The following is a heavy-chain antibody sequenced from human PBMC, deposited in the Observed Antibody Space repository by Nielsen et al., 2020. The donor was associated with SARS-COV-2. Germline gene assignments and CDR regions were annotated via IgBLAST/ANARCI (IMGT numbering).Heavy chain of an antibody. J-gene: IGHJ3*02. Sequence: ASVKVSCKASGGTFSSYAISWVRQAPGQGLEWMGWISAYNGNTNYAQKLQGRVTMTTDTSTSTAYMELRSLRSDDTAVYYCASYSSGYNYDAFDIWGQGTMVAVSS. CDR3: ASYSSGYNYDAFDI. V-gene: IGHV1-18*01. CDR1: GGTFSSYA. D-gene: IGHD3-22*01. CDR2: ISAYNGNT.